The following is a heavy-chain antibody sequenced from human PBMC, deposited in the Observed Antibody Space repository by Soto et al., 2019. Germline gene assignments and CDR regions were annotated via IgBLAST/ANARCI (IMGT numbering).Heavy chain of an antibody. CDR3: AKPQSGVFRPFGMDV. J-gene: IGHJ6*02. CDR2: ISGSGGST. CDR1: GFTFSSYA. V-gene: IGHV3-23*01. D-gene: IGHD7-27*01. Sequence: GGSLRLSCAASGFTFSSYAMSWVRQAPGKGLEWVSSISGSGGSTYYADSVKGRFTISRDNSKNTLYLQMNSLRAEDTAVYCCAKPQSGVFRPFGMDVWGQGTTVPASS.